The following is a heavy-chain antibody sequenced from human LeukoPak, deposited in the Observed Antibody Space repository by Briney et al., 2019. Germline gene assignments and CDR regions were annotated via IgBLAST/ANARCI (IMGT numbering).Heavy chain of an antibody. CDR1: GFTFSSYS. CDR3: AKTQNYYDSSGYYLYYFDY. Sequence: PGGSLRLSCAASGFTFSSYSMNWVRQAPGKGLEWVAVISYDGSNKYYADSVKGRFTISRDNSKNTLYLQMNSLRAEDTAVYYCAKTQNYYDSSGYYLYYFDYWGQGTLVTVSS. D-gene: IGHD3-22*01. J-gene: IGHJ4*02. CDR2: ISYDGSNK. V-gene: IGHV3-30*18.